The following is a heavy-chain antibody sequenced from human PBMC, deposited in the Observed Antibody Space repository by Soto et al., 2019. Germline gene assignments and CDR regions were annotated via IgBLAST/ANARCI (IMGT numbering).Heavy chain of an antibody. Sequence: QVQLVQSGAEVKKPGSSVKVSCKASGGTFSSYAISWVRQAPGQGLEWMGGIIPIFGTANYAQKFQGRVTITADESTSTAYMELSSLRSEDTAVYYCARERYCSGGSCYSPDFDYWGQGTLVTVSS. V-gene: IGHV1-69*12. CDR3: ARERYCSGGSCYSPDFDY. CDR2: IIPIFGTA. CDR1: GGTFSSYA. D-gene: IGHD2-15*01. J-gene: IGHJ4*02.